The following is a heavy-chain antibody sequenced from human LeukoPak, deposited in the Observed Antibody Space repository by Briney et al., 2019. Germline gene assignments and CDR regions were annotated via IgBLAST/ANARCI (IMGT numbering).Heavy chain of an antibody. CDR1: GGSIRSSYYY. V-gene: IGHV4-31*03. D-gene: IGHD2-15*01. Sequence: SETLSLTCTVSGGSIRSSYYYWGWIRQHPGKGLEWIGYIYYSGSTYYNPSLKSRVTISVDTSKNQFSLKLSSVTAADTAVYYCAWGYCSGGSCKPLDYWGQGTLVTVSS. J-gene: IGHJ4*02. CDR3: AWGYCSGGSCKPLDY. CDR2: IYYSGST.